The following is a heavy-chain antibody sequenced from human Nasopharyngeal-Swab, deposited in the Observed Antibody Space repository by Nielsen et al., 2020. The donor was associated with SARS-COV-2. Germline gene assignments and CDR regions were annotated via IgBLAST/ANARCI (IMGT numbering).Heavy chain of an antibody. CDR3: ARVPPIAVAGKGVDV. D-gene: IGHD6-19*01. V-gene: IGHV4-34*01. Sequence: GSLRLSCAVYGGSFSGYYWSWIRQPPGKGLEWIGEINHSGSTNYNPSLKSRVTISVDTSKNQFSLKLSSVTAADTAVYYCARVPPIAVAGKGVDVWDQGTTVTVSS. CDR2: INHSGST. J-gene: IGHJ6*02. CDR1: GGSFSGYY.